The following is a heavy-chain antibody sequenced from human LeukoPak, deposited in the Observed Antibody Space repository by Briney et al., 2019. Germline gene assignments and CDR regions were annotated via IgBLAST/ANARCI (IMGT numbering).Heavy chain of an antibody. CDR1: GYTFTSNY. CDR2: IIPIFGTA. CDR3: ARASTVTTWVNLYYYYGMDV. D-gene: IGHD4-17*01. Sequence: SVKVSCKASGYTFTSNYIHWVRQAPGQGLEWMGGIIPIFGTANYAQKFQGRVTITADESTSTAYMELSSLRSEDTAVYYCARASTVTTWVNLYYYYGMDVWGQGTTVTVSS. V-gene: IGHV1-69*13. J-gene: IGHJ6*02.